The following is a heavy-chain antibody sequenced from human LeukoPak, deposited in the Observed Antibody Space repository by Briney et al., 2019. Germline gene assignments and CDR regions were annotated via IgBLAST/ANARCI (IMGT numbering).Heavy chain of an antibody. CDR3: ARGATAGRFSLRPTGAYYMDV. CDR2: INPNSGGT. J-gene: IGHJ6*03. V-gene: IGHV1-2*02. CDR1: GYTFTGYY. D-gene: IGHD6-13*01. Sequence: GASVKVSCKASGYTFTGYYMHWVRQAPGQGLEWMGWINPNSGGTNCAQKFQGRVTMTRDTYINTAYMELSSLRFDDTAVYYCARGATAGRFSLRPTGAYYMDVWGKGTTGTVSS.